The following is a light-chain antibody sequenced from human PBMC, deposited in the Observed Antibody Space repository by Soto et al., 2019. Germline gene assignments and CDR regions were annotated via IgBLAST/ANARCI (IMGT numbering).Light chain of an antibody. CDR2: AAS. J-gene: IGKJ5*01. CDR1: QSISSY. V-gene: IGKV1-39*01. CDR3: QQSYSTPPLT. Sequence: DIQMTQSPSSLSAPVGDRVTITCRASQSISSYLNWYQQKPGKAPKLLIYAASSLQSGVPSRFSGSGSGTDFTLTISSLQPEDFATYYCQQSYSTPPLTFGQGTRLGIK.